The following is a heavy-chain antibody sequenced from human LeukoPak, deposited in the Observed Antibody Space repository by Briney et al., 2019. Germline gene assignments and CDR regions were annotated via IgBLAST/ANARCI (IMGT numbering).Heavy chain of an antibody. CDR2: INSDGSST. J-gene: IGHJ4*02. Sequence: QPGGSLRLSCAASGFTFSSYWMHWVRQAPGKGLVWVSRINSDGSSTSYADSVKGRFTISRDSAKNTLYLQMNSLRAEDTAVYYCASGYYSSMVDYWGQGTLVTVSS. D-gene: IGHD6-13*01. CDR1: GFTFSSYW. CDR3: ASGYYSSMVDY. V-gene: IGHV3-74*01.